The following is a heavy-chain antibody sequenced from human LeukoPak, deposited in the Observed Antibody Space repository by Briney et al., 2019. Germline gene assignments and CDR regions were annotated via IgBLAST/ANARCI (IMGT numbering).Heavy chain of an antibody. J-gene: IGHJ5*02. D-gene: IGHD2-21*02. CDR2: ISGSGGST. CDR3: AGAYCGGDCYSGGDWFDP. V-gene: IGHV3-23*01. Sequence: GGSLRLSCAASGFTFSSYAMSWVRQAPGKGLEWVSAISGSGGSTYYADSVKGRFTISRDNSKNTLYLQMNSLRAEDTAVYYCAGAYCGGDCYSGGDWFDPWGQGTLVTVSS. CDR1: GFTFSSYA.